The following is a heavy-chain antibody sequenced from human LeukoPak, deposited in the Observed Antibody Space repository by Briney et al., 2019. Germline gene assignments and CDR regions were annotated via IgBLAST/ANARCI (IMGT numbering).Heavy chain of an antibody. J-gene: IGHJ4*02. CDR3: ARLSGGVAGTGY. CDR1: GGSFSGYY. Sequence: PSETLSLTCAVYGGSFSGYYWSWIRQPPGKGLEWIGEINHSGSTNYNPSLKSRVTISVDTSKNQFSLKLSSVTAADTAVYYCARLSGGVAGTGYWGQGTLVTVSS. V-gene: IGHV4-34*01. D-gene: IGHD6-19*01. CDR2: INHSGST.